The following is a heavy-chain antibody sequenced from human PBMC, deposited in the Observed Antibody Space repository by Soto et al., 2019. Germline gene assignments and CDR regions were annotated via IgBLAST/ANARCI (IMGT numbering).Heavy chain of an antibody. CDR3: ARSPPGGSYGKLDY. D-gene: IGHD5-18*01. J-gene: IGHJ4*02. CDR2: ISAYNGNT. Sequence: ASVQVSCKASGYTFTSYGISWGRQAPGQGLEWMGWISAYNGNTNYAQKLQGRVTMTTDTSTSTAYMELRSLRSDDTAVYYCARSPPGGSYGKLDYWGQGTLVTVSS. CDR1: GYTFTSYG. V-gene: IGHV1-18*04.